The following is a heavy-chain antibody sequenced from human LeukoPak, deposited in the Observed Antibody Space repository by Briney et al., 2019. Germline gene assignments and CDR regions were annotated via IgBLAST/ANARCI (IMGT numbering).Heavy chain of an antibody. V-gene: IGHV3-23*01. J-gene: IGHJ3*02. Sequence: GGSLRLSCAASGFTFSSYAMSWVRQAPGKGLEWVSAISGSGGSTYYADSVKGRFTISRDNSKNTLYLQMNSLRAEDTAVYYCAKDSDFGVVIIEDDAFDIWGQGTMVTVSS. CDR3: AKDSDFGVVIIEDDAFDI. D-gene: IGHD3-3*01. CDR1: GFTFSSYA. CDR2: ISGSGGST.